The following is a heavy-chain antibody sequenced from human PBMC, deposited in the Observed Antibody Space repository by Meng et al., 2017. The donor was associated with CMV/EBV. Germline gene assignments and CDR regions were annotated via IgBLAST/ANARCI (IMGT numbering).Heavy chain of an antibody. V-gene: IGHV3-9*01. CDR3: AKDLEYSSSWRFDY. D-gene: IGHD6-6*01. CDR2: ISWNSGSI. Sequence: GGSLRLSCAASGFTFDDYAMHWVRQAPGKGLEWVSGISWNSGSICYADSVKGRFTISRDNAKNSLYLQMNSLRAEDTALYYCAKDLEYSSSWRFDYWGQGTLVTVSS. J-gene: IGHJ4*02. CDR1: GFTFDDYA.